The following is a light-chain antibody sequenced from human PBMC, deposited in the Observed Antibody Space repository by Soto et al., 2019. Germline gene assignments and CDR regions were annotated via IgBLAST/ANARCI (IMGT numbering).Light chain of an antibody. CDR2: KVS. Sequence: DVVMTQSPLSLPVTLGQPASISCRSSQSLVYSDGNTYLNWFQQRPGQSPRRIIYKVSNRDSGVPARFSGSGSGTDFTLKISRVEAEDVGVYYCMLGTHFTFGPGTKVDIK. V-gene: IGKV2-30*01. J-gene: IGKJ3*01. CDR1: QSLVYSDGNTY. CDR3: MLGTHFT.